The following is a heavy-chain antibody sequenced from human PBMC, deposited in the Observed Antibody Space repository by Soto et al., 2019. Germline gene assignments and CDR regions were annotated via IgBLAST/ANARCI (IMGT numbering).Heavy chain of an antibody. Sequence: QVQLVESGGYVVQPGRSLRLSCAASGFTFSSYGMHWVRQAPGKGLEWVAVVSNDENTKYYADSVKGRFTISRDNSKNTLYLQMNSLRADDTAVYYCAKEPTIAAINFDYWGQGTLVTVSS. J-gene: IGHJ4*02. CDR2: VSNDENTK. CDR1: GFTFSSYG. V-gene: IGHV3-30*18. CDR3: AKEPTIAAINFDY. D-gene: IGHD6-6*01.